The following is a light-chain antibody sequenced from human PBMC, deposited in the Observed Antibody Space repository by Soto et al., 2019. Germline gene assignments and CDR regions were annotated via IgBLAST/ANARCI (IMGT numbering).Light chain of an antibody. J-gene: IGLJ2*01. CDR1: SSDVGSYTL. CDR3: CSYAGSSRV. CDR2: EGS. Sequence: QSALTQPASVSGSPGQSITISCTGTSSDVGSYTLVSWYQQHPGKAPKLMIYEGSKRPSGVSNRFSGSKSGNTASLTISGLQAEDEADYYCCSYAGSSRVFGGGTQLTVL. V-gene: IGLV2-23*01.